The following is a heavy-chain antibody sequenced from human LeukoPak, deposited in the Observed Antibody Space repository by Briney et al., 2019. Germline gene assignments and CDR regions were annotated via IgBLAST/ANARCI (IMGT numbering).Heavy chain of an antibody. Sequence: GASVKVSCKASGYTFTSYGISWVRQARGQGLEWMGWISAYNGNTNYAQKLQGRVTMTTDTSTSTAYMELRSLRSDDTAVYYCARAAIPYYYDGSGSYFFDYWGQGTLVTVSS. CDR1: GYTFTSYG. CDR3: ARAAIPYYYDGSGSYFFDY. V-gene: IGHV1-18*01. D-gene: IGHD3-22*01. CDR2: ISAYNGNT. J-gene: IGHJ4*02.